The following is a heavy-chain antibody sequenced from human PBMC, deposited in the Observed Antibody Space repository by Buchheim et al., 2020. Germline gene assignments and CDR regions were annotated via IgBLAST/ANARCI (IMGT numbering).Heavy chain of an antibody. D-gene: IGHD2-2*01. J-gene: IGHJ6*02. CDR1: GFTFSSYG. Sequence: QVQLVESGGGVVQPGRSLRLSCAASGFTFSSYGMHWVRQAPGKGLEWVAVISYDGSNKYYADSVKGRFTISRDNSKNTLYLQMNSLRAEDTAVYYWAKDRSRRDYYYGMDVWGQGTT. CDR2: ISYDGSNK. V-gene: IGHV3-30*18. CDR3: AKDRSRRDYYYGMDV.